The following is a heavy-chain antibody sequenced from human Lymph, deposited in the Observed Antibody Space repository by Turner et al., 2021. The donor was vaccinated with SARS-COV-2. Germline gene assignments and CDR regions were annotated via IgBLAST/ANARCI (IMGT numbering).Heavy chain of an antibody. Sequence: EVQLVESGGGLIQPGGSLRLSCAASGLTVSSNYMSWVRQAPGKGLEWFSVIYSGDSTYYADSVKGRFTVSRDNSKNTLYLQMNSLRAEDTAVYYCARDLYYYGMDVWGQGTTVTVSS. J-gene: IGHJ6*02. CDR2: IYSGDST. CDR3: ARDLYYYGMDV. V-gene: IGHV3-53*01. CDR1: GLTVSSNY.